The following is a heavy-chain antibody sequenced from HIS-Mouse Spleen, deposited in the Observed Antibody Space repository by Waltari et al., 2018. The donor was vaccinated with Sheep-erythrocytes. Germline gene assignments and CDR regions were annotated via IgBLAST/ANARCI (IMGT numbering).Heavy chain of an antibody. CDR3: ARDEGTYYDFWSGYPPSYYFDY. V-gene: IGHV4-39*07. D-gene: IGHD3-3*01. J-gene: IGHJ4*02. Sequence: QLQLQESGPGLVKPSETLSLTCTVSGGSISSSSYYWGWIRQPPGKGLEWIGSIYYSGSTYSNPSLKSRVTISVDTSKNQFSLKLSSVTAADTAVYYCARDEGTYYDFWSGYPPSYYFDYWGQGTLVTVSS. CDR1: GGSISSSSYY. CDR2: IYYSGST.